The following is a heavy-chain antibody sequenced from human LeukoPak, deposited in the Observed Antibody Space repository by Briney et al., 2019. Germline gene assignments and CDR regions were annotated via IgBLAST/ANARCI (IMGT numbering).Heavy chain of an antibody. CDR3: AKARSDSDSDTLDT. V-gene: IGHV3-23*01. D-gene: IGHD2-21*02. CDR2: ISTNGGST. J-gene: IGHJ3*02. CDR1: GFTFSRYA. Sequence: GGSLRLSCVASGFTFSRYAMSWVRQPPGKGLEWVSVISTNGGSTHDAGSVKGRFTISRDNSKNTLSLQMNSLRAEDTAVYYCAKARSDSDSDTLDTRGQGTMVTVSS.